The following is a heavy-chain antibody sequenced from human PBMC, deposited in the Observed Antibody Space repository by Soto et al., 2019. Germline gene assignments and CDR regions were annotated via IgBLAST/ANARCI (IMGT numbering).Heavy chain of an antibody. J-gene: IGHJ3*02. D-gene: IGHD3-22*01. CDR2: IYFRGNT. Sequence: QGRLQESGPGLVKPSQTLSLTCSVPGDSISRIDYYWTWIRQHPEKGLGWIGNIYFRGNTYYSPSLESRLTISVDTSKNQFSLKLTSVTAADTAVYYCAREGGSYDSGGYLIRGAFDIWGQGTMVTVSS. V-gene: IGHV4-31*03. CDR1: GDSISRIDYY. CDR3: AREGGSYDSGGYLIRGAFDI.